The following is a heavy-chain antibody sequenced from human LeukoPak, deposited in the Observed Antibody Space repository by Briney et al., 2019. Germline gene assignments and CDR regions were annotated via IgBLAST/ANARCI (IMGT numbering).Heavy chain of an antibody. CDR1: GFTFSSYA. V-gene: IGHV3-23*01. CDR3: AKGSHTIRYYFDY. CDR2: ISGGGGST. Sequence: GGSLRLSCAASGFTFSSYAMSWVRQAPGKGLEWVSAISGGGGSTYYADSVKGRFTTSRDNSKNTLYLQMNSLRAEDTAVYYCAKGSHTIRYYFDYWGQGTLVTVSS. J-gene: IGHJ4*02. D-gene: IGHD5-12*01.